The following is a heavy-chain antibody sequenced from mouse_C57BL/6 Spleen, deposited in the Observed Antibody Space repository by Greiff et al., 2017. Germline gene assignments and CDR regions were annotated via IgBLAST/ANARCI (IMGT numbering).Heavy chain of an antibody. V-gene: IGHV10-1*01. Sequence: DVKLVESGGGLVQPKGSLKLSCAASGFSFNTYAMNWVRQAPGKGLEWVARIRSKSNNYATYYADSVKDRFTISRDDSESMLYLQMNNLKTEDTAMYYCAPYYYGSSYYAMDYWGQGTSVTVSS. CDR1: GFSFNTYA. CDR3: APYYYGSSYYAMDY. D-gene: IGHD1-1*01. CDR2: IRSKSNNYAT. J-gene: IGHJ4*01.